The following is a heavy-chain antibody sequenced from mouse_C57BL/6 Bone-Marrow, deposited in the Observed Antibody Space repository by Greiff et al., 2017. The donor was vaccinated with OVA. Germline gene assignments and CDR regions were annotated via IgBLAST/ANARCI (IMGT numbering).Heavy chain of an antibody. CDR2: IHPNSGST. CDR3: ARSSYGNYFAY. J-gene: IGHJ3*01. CDR1: GYTFTSYW. V-gene: IGHV1-64*01. D-gene: IGHD2-1*01. Sequence: QVQLQQPGAELVKPGASVKLSCKASGYTFTSYWMHWVKQRPGQGLEWIGMIHPNSGSTNYNEKFKSKATLTADKSSSTAYMELRSLTSEDSAVYFCARSSYGNYFAYWGQGTLVTVSA.